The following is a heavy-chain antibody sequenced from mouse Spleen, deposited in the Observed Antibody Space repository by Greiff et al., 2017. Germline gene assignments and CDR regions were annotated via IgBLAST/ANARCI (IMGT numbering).Heavy chain of an antibody. CDR1: GFSLTSYG. D-gene: IGHD2-4*01. CDR2: IWSGGST. Sequence: VQLQQSGPGLVQPSQSLSITCTVSGFSLTSYGVHWVRQSPGKGLEWLGVIWSGGSTDYNAAFISRLSISKDNSKSQVFFKMNSLQADDTAIYYCASPYDYDEGAWFAYWGQGTLVTVSA. CDR3: ASPYDYDEGAWFAY. J-gene: IGHJ3*01. V-gene: IGHV2-2*01.